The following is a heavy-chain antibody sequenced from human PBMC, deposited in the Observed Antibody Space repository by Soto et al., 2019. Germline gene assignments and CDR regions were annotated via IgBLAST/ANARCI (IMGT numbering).Heavy chain of an antibody. D-gene: IGHD3-10*01. CDR2: INHSGST. CDR1: GGSFSGYY. V-gene: IGHV4-34*01. Sequence: SETLSLTCAVYGGSFSGYYWSWIRQPPGKGLEWIGEINHSGSTNYNPSLKSRVTISVDTSKNQFSLKLSSVTAADTAVYYCASRPMVRGRATYYWGQGTLVTVSS. CDR3: ASRPMVRGRATYY. J-gene: IGHJ4*02.